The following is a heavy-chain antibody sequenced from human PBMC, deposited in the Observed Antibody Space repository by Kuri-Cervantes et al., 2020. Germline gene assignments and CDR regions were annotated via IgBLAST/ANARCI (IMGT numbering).Heavy chain of an antibody. Sequence: GGSLILSCAASGFTFSDYYMTWIRQAPGKGLEWISYISNYGDTIYYADSVKGRFIISRDNAMKSLYLQMNSLRAEDTALYYCVREGRDFWSGYSLDYWGQGTLVTVSS. D-gene: IGHD3-3*01. CDR2: ISNYGDTI. CDR3: VREGRDFWSGYSLDY. CDR1: GFTFSDYY. J-gene: IGHJ4*02. V-gene: IGHV3-11*04.